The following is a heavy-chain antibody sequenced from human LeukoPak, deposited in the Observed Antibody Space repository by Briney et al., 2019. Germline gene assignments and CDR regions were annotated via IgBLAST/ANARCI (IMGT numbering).Heavy chain of an antibody. CDR2: ISAYNHDT. D-gene: IGHD2-8*02. CDR1: GYTFASYG. Sequence: ASVKVSCKASGYTFASYGITWMRQAPGQGLEWIGWISAYNHDTHYAQNLQDRVTMTTDTSTSTAYMELRSLTSDDTALYYCARDTALTTIAGGPDYWGHGTLVTVSS. CDR3: ARDTALTTIAGGPDY. J-gene: IGHJ4*01. V-gene: IGHV1-18*01.